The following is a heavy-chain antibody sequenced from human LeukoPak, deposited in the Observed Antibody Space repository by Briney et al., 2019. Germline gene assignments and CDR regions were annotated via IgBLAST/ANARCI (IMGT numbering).Heavy chain of an antibody. V-gene: IGHV1-69*01. CDR1: GGTFSSYA. CDR3: ARGGGITTQDWFDP. CDR2: IIPIFGTA. D-gene: IGHD3-3*01. Sequence: SVKVSCKASGGTFSSYAISWVRQAPGQGLEWMGGIIPIFGTANYAQKFQGRVTITADESTSAAYMELSSLRSEDTAVYYCARGGGITTQDWFDPWGQGTLVTVSS. J-gene: IGHJ5*02.